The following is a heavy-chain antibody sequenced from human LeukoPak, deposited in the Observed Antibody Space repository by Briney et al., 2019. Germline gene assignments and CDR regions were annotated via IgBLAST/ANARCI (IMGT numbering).Heavy chain of an antibody. J-gene: IGHJ5*02. CDR2: ISFDGSDK. CDR3: AKEEAAS. V-gene: IGHV3-30*18. CDR1: GFTFSSYS. Sequence: PGGSLRLSCAASGFTFSSYSMNWVRQAPGKGLEWVAVISFDGSDKYYADSVKGRFTISRDNSKNTLYLQMNSLRAEDTAVFYCAKEEAASWGQGTLVTVSS. D-gene: IGHD6-25*01.